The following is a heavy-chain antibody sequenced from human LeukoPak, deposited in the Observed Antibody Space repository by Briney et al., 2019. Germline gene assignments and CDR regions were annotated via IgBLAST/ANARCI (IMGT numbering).Heavy chain of an antibody. V-gene: IGHV3-72*01. J-gene: IGHJ4*02. Sequence: GGSLRLSCAASGFTLSDHHMDWVRQAPGKGLEWVGRTRNKARSHTTEYAASVKGRFTISRDDSQNSLYLQMNSLKTEDTGVYYCAVPGVSSAPTGDFYYRGQGTLVTVSS. D-gene: IGHD2-2*01. CDR2: TRNKARSHTT. CDR1: GFTLSDHH. CDR3: AVPGVSSAPTGDFYY.